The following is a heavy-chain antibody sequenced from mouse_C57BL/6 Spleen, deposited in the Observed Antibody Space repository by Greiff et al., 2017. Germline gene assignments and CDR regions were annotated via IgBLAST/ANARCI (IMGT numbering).Heavy chain of an antibody. CDR2: IDPETGGT. CDR3: TRYGNYSFAY. CDR1: GYTFTDYE. V-gene: IGHV1-15*01. Sequence: QVQLQQSGAELVRPGASVTLSCKASGYTFTDYEMHWVKQTPVHGLEWLGAIDPETGGTAYNQKFKGQAILTADKSSSTAYMELRSLTSEDSSVYYCTRYGNYSFAYWGQGTLVTVSA. J-gene: IGHJ3*01. D-gene: IGHD2-1*01.